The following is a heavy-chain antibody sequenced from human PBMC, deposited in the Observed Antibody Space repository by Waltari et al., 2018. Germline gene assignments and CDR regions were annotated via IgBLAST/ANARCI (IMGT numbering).Heavy chain of an antibody. CDR1: GGSFSGYY. Sequence: QVQLQQWGAGLLKPSETLSLTCAVYGGSFSGYYWSWIRQPPGKGLEWIGEINHSGSTTYNPSLKSRGTISVDTSKNQFSLKLSSVTAADTAVYYCARRLVRLGRTSSSSMAVLNYYYYGMDVWGQGTTVTVSS. V-gene: IGHV4-34*01. CDR2: INHSGST. J-gene: IGHJ6*02. CDR3: ARRLVRLGRTSSSSMAVLNYYYYGMDV. D-gene: IGHD6-6*01.